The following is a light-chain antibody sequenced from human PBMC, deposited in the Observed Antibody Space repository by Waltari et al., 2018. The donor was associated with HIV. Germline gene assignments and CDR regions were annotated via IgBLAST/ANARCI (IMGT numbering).Light chain of an antibody. J-gene: IGLJ3*02. CDR1: HSTLGTNF. CDR3: ATWDNSLRAM. Sequence: QSVLTPPPSVSAAPGQKVIISCSGSHSTLGTNFVSGSQHLPRTPPNLLIYKNHRRPSRIPDRFAASKTGTSATLGITGLQTGDEAIYYCATWDNSLRAMFGGGTKLTVL. CDR2: KNH. V-gene: IGLV1-51*01.